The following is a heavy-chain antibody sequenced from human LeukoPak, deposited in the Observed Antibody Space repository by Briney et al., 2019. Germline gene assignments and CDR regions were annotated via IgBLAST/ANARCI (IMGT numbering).Heavy chain of an antibody. D-gene: IGHD3-10*01. J-gene: IGHJ4*02. Sequence: GASVKVSYTASEHTFTGYYMNWVRQAPGQGLEWRGWINPNSGGTNYAQKFQGRVTMTRDTAISTVYMELSRLRSDDTAVYYCARTTPGAGTYYLDYWGQGTLVTVSS. CDR2: INPNSGGT. CDR3: ARTTPGAGTYYLDY. V-gene: IGHV1-2*02. CDR1: EHTFTGYY.